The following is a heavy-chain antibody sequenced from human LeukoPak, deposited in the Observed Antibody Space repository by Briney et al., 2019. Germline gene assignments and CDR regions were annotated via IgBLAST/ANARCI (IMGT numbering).Heavy chain of an antibody. CDR3: ASVDTAMVYFDY. CDR2: INHSGST. Sequence: SETLSVTCAVYGGSFSGYYWSWIRQPPGKGLEWIGEINHSGSTNYNPSLKSRVTISVDTSKNQFSLKLSSVTAADTAVYYCASVDTAMVYFDYWGQGTLVTVSS. V-gene: IGHV4-34*01. D-gene: IGHD5-18*01. CDR1: GGSFSGYY. J-gene: IGHJ4*02.